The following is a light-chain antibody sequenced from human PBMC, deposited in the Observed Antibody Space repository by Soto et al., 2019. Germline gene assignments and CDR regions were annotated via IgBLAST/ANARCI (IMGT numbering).Light chain of an antibody. Sequence: EIVITQSPTTLYVSPGESANLSFRASQSVSSYLACYQQKPGEAPRLLIYGASTRATGIPARFSGSGSGTEFTLTICSLQSEDFAVYYCQQYNYWPTFGQGTKVDIK. CDR3: QQYNYWPT. CDR2: GAS. J-gene: IGKJ1*01. V-gene: IGKV3-15*01. CDR1: QSVSSY.